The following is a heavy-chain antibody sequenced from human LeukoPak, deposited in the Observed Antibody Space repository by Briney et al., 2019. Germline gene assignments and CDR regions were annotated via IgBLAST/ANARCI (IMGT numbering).Heavy chain of an antibody. CDR3: ARVVLEQNWFDP. J-gene: IGHJ5*02. CDR1: GYSISSGYY. V-gene: IGHV4-38-2*01. CDR2: IYHSGST. D-gene: IGHD1/OR15-1a*01. Sequence: SETLSLTCAVSGYSISSGYYWGWIRQPPGKGLEWIGSIYHSGSTYYNPSLKSRVTISVDTSKNQFSLKLSSVTAADTAVYYSARVVLEQNWFDPWGQGTLVTVSS.